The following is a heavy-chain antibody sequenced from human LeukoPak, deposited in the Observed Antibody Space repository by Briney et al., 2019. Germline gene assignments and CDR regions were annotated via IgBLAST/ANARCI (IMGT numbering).Heavy chain of an antibody. J-gene: IGHJ5*02. CDR3: ARDSTMRWFDP. CDR2: IYTSGST. V-gene: IGHV4-4*07. CDR1: GGSFSGYY. Sequence: PSETLSLTCAVYGGSFSGYYWSWIRQPAGKGLEWIGRIYTSGSTNYNPSLKSRVTMSVDTSKNQFSLKLSSVTAADTAVYYCARDSTMRWFDPWGQGTLVTVSS. D-gene: IGHD2/OR15-2a*01.